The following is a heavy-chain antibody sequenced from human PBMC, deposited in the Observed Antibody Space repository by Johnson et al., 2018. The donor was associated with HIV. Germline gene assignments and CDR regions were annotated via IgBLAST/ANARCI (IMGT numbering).Heavy chain of an antibody. CDR2: ISYDGGNK. J-gene: IGHJ3*02. D-gene: IGHD2-8*02. CDR3: ARGGYCTGGVCLGDAFDI. Sequence: LVESGGGVVQPGRSLRLSCAASGFTFSSYAMHWVRQAPGKGLEWVAVISYDGGNKYYADSVKGRFTISRDNSKNTLYLQMNSLRAEDTALYYCARGGYCTGGVCLGDAFDIWGQGTMVTVSS. V-gene: IGHV3-30-3*01. CDR1: GFTFSSYA.